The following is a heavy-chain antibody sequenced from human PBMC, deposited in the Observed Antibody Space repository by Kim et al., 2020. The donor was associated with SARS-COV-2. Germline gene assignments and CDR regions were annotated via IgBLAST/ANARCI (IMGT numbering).Heavy chain of an antibody. D-gene: IGHD4-17*01. Sequence: SVKVSCKASGFTFTSSAVQWVRQARGQRLEWIGWIVVGSGNTNYAQKFQERVTITRDMSTSTAYMELSSLRSEDTAVYYCAADMVPVTTFLVYWGQGTLVTVSS. J-gene: IGHJ4*02. V-gene: IGHV1-58*01. CDR3: AADMVPVTTFLVY. CDR2: IVVGSGNT. CDR1: GFTFTSSA.